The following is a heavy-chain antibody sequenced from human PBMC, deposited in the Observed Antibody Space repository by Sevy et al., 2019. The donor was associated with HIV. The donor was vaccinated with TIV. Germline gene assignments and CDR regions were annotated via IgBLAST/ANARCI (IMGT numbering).Heavy chain of an antibody. J-gene: IGHJ4*02. V-gene: IGHV1-18*01. D-gene: IGHD3-9*01. Sequence: ASVKVSCKASGYTFTSYGISWVRQAPGQGLEWMGWISAYNGNTNYAQKLQGRVTMTTDTSTSTAYMELRSLRPDDTAVYYCARSRGYYDILTGYYMNDYWGQGTLVTVSS. CDR1: GYTFTSYG. CDR3: ARSRGYYDILTGYYMNDY. CDR2: ISAYNGNT.